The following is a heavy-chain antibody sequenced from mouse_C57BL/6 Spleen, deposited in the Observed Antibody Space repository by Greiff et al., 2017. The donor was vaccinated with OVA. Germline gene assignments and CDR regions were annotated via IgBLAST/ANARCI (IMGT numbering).Heavy chain of an antibody. D-gene: IGHD1-1*01. J-gene: IGHJ1*03. CDR3: ARDYGSRYFDV. CDR1: GYTFTDYY. Sequence: VQLKESGPVLVKPGASVKMSCKASGYTFTDYYMNWVKQSHGKSLEWIGVINPYNGGTSYNQKFKGKATLTVDKSSSTAYMELNSLTSEDSAVYYCARDYGSRYFDVWGTGTTVTVSS. V-gene: IGHV1-19*01. CDR2: INPYNGGT.